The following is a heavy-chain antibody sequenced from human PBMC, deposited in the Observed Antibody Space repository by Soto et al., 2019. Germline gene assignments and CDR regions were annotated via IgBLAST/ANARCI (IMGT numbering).Heavy chain of an antibody. V-gene: IGHV3-23*01. CDR2: ISGSGGST. CDR1: GFTFRSYA. J-gene: IGHJ4*02. Sequence: LRLSCAASGFTFRSYAMSWVRQAPGKGLEWVSAISGSGGSTYYADSVKGRFTISRDNSRNTLYLQMNSLRAEDTAVYYCAKAPVVVKTANFDYWGQGTLVTVSS. D-gene: IGHD3-22*01. CDR3: AKAPVVVKTANFDY.